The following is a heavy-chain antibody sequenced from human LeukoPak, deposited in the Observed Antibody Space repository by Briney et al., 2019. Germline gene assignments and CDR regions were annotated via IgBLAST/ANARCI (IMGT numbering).Heavy chain of an antibody. CDR2: ISSSSSYI. J-gene: IGHJ4*02. CDR1: GFTFSSYS. CDR3: ARDLIGYQAAPDY. D-gene: IGHD6-13*01. Sequence: GSLRLSCAASGFTFSSYSMNWVRQAPGKGLEWVSSISSSSSYIYYADSVKGRFIISRDNAKNSLYLQMNSLRAEDTAVYYCARDLIGYQAAPDYWGQGTLVTVSS. V-gene: IGHV3-21*01.